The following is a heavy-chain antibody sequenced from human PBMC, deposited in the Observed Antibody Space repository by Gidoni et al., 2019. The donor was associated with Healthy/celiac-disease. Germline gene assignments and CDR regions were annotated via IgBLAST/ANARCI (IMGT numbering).Heavy chain of an antibody. V-gene: IGHV3-21*01. CDR1: GFTFSSYS. CDR2: SSSSISYI. D-gene: IGHD3-9*01. J-gene: IGHJ4*02. CDR3: ARAARYDYFDY. Sequence: EVQLVESGGGLVKPGGSLRLACAASGFTFSSYSMNWVRQAQGKGLEWVSSSSSSISYIYYADSVKGRFTISRDNAKNSLYLQMNSLRAEDTAVYYCARAARYDYFDYWGQGTLVTVSS.